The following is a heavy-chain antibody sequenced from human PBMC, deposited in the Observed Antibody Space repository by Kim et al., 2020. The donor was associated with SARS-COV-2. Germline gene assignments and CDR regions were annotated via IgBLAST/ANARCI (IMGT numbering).Heavy chain of an antibody. CDR3: VRTTIFEGFFDY. J-gene: IGHJ4*02. CDR2: ISRGGSAI. V-gene: IGHV3-48*03. CDR1: GFTFSSYE. Sequence: GGSLRLSCAASGFTFSSYEMNWVRQAPGRGLEWISYISRGGSAIYYADSVKGRFTISRDDAKNSLTLQMNSLRAEDTAVYYCVRTTIFEGFFDYWGQGT. D-gene: IGHD3-3*01.